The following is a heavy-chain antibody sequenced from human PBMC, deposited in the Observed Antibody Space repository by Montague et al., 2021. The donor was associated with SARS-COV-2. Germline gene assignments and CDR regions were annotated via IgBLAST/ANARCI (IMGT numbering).Heavy chain of an antibody. J-gene: IGHJ4*02. Sequence: SETRSLTCTVSGGSISGYYWTWIRQPPGKGLEWIGYIFYNGDTNYNPSLKSRVTISVDTSKNQFSLKLSSVTAADTAVYYCATHRQHHSHWGQGTMVAVSS. CDR1: GGSISGYY. CDR3: ATHRQHHSH. V-gene: IGHV4-59*08. D-gene: IGHD6-13*01. CDR2: IFYNGDT.